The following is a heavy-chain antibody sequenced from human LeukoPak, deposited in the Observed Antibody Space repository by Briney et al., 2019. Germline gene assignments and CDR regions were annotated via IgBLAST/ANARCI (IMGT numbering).Heavy chain of an antibody. Sequence: SVKVSCKASGGTFSSYAISWVRQAPGQGLEWMGRIIPILGIANYAQKFQGRVTITADKSTSTAYMELSSLRPEDTAVYYCARDISSSSWFLPFDYWGQGTLVTVSS. CDR2: IIPILGIA. V-gene: IGHV1-69*04. CDR1: GGTFSSYA. J-gene: IGHJ4*02. D-gene: IGHD6-13*01. CDR3: ARDISSSSWFLPFDY.